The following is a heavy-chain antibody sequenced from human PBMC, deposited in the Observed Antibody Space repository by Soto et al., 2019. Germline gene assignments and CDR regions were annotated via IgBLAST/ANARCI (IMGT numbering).Heavy chain of an antibody. CDR3: AKEDGSGFTYY. Sequence: QVQLVESGGGVVQPGRSLRLSCAASGFTFSSYGMHWVRQAPGKGLEWVAVISYDGSNKYYADSVKGRFTISRDNSKNTLYLQMNSLRAEDTALYYCAKEDGSGFTYYWGQGTLVTVSS. CDR1: GFTFSSYG. J-gene: IGHJ4*02. CDR2: ISYDGSNK. D-gene: IGHD3-10*01. V-gene: IGHV3-30*18.